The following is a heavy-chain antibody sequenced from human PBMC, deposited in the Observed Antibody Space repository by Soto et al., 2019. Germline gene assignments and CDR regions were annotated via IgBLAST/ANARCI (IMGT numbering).Heavy chain of an antibody. CDR3: AKPYSTVVTPQDAFDI. CDR1: GFTFSSYG. Sequence: QVQLMESGGGVVQPGRSLRLSCAASGFTFSSYGMHWVRQAPGKGLEWVAVISYDGSNKYYADSVKGRFTISRDNSKNTLYLQMNSLRAEDTAVYYCAKPYSTVVTPQDAFDIWGQGTMVTVSS. D-gene: IGHD4-17*01. J-gene: IGHJ3*02. V-gene: IGHV3-30*18. CDR2: ISYDGSNK.